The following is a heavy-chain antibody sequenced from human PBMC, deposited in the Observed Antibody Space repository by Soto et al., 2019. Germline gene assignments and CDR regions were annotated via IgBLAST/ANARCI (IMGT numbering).Heavy chain of an antibody. CDR1: GDSISSYY. J-gene: IGHJ4*02. CDR3: ALRSMTVVPEY. V-gene: IGHV4-59*01. CDR2: LYYGRSA. D-gene: IGHD3-22*01. Sequence: QVQLQESGPGLVKPSETLSLTCAVSGDSISSYYCMWIRQPPGKGLESIGYLYYGRSANYNPSLKSRVTLSVATSTHQCALTLSSMTAADTAVYYCALRSMTVVPEYWGQGTLVTVSS.